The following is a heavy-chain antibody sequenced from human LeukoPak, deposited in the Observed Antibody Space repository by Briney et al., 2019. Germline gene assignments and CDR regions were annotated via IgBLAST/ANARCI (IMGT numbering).Heavy chain of an antibody. Sequence: PGGSLRLSCAASGFTFSSYAMNWVRQAPGKGLEWVANIKQDGSEKYYVDSVKGRFTISRDNAKNSLYLQMNSLRAEDTAVYYCARDRGDPPRRKYYYYYYGMDVWGQGTTVTVSS. J-gene: IGHJ6*02. V-gene: IGHV3-7*01. CDR3: ARDRGDPPRRKYYYYYYGMDV. D-gene: IGHD7-27*01. CDR1: GFTFSSYA. CDR2: IKQDGSEK.